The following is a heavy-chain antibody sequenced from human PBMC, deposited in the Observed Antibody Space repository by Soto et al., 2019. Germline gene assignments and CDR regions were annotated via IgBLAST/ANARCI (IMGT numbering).Heavy chain of an antibody. Sequence: GGSLRLSCAASGFTFDDYAMHWVRQAPGKGLEWVSGISWNSGSIGYADSVKGRFTISRDNAKNSLYLQMNSLRAEDTALYYCAKDRGFLTPHYFDYWGQGTLVTVSS. V-gene: IGHV3-9*01. J-gene: IGHJ4*02. CDR2: ISWNSGSI. CDR3: AKDRGFLTPHYFDY. CDR1: GFTFDDYA. D-gene: IGHD3-10*01.